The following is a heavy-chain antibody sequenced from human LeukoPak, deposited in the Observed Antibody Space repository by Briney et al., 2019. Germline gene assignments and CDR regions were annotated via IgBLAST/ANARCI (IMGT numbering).Heavy chain of an antibody. J-gene: IGHJ4*02. Sequence: ASVKVSCKASGYTFTSYYMHWVRQAPGQGLERMGIINPSGGSTSYAQKFQGRVTMTRDTSTSTAYMELSSLRSDDTAVYCCARGEWMTTVGFDYWGQGTLVTVSS. V-gene: IGHV1-46*01. D-gene: IGHD4-11*01. CDR3: ARGEWMTTVGFDY. CDR2: INPSGGST. CDR1: GYTFTSYY.